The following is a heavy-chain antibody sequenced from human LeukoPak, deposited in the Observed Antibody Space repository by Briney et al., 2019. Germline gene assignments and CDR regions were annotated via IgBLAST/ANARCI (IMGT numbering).Heavy chain of an antibody. CDR1: GYFISSGFY. J-gene: IGHJ4*02. CDR2: IYHSGST. CDR3: ARTIVGAVFDY. Sequence: SETLSLTCTVFGYFISSGFYWGWIRQPPGKGLEWIGSIYHSGSTDYNESLKSRVTITVDTSKNQFSLKLSSVTAADTAVYYCARTIVGAVFDYWGQGTLVTVSS. V-gene: IGHV4-38-2*02. D-gene: IGHD1-26*01.